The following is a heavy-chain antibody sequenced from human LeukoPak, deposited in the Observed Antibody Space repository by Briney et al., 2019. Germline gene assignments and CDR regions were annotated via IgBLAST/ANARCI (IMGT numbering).Heavy chain of an antibody. D-gene: IGHD2-15*01. Sequence: GGSLRLSCAASGFTFDDYGMSWVRQAPGKGLEWVSGINWNGKYTHYADSVKGRFTISRDNAKNSLYLQMNSLRAEDTALYYCARGIVVVVGDNYYYYMDVWGKVTTVTVSS. J-gene: IGHJ6*03. CDR1: GFTFDDYG. CDR3: ARGIVVVVGDNYYYYMDV. CDR2: INWNGKYT. V-gene: IGHV3-20*04.